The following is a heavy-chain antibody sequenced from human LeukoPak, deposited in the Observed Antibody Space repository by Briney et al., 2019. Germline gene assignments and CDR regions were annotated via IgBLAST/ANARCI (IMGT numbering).Heavy chain of an antibody. D-gene: IGHD3-10*01. CDR1: GYTLTELS. CDR2: FDPEDGET. Sequence: ASVKVSCKVSGYTLTELSMHWVRQAPGKGLEWMGGFDPEDGETIYAQKFQGRVTMTEDTSTDTAYMELSSLRSEDTAVYYCATARLYGSGSYFEVWFDPWGQGTLVTVSS. J-gene: IGHJ5*02. CDR3: ATARLYGSGSYFEVWFDP. V-gene: IGHV1-24*01.